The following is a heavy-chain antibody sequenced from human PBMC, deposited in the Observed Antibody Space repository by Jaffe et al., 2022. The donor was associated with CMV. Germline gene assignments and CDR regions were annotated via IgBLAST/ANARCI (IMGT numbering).Heavy chain of an antibody. J-gene: IGHJ5*02. V-gene: IGHV3-23*01. CDR3: AKAAPYSSGPYNWFDP. D-gene: IGHD6-19*01. CDR2: ISGSGGST. Sequence: EVQLLESGGGLVQPGGSLRLSCAASGFTFSSYAMSWVRQAPGKGLEWVSAISGSGGSTYYADSVKGRFTISRDNSKNTLYLQMNSLRAEDTAVYYCAKAAPYSSGPYNWFDPWGQGTLVTVSS. CDR1: GFTFSSYA.